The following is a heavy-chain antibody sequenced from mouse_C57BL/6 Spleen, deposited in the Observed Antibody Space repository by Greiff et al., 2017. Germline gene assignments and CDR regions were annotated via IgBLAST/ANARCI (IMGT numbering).Heavy chain of an antibody. V-gene: IGHV1-54*01. CDR3: ARSRRSLAWFGD. D-gene: IGHD6-1*01. J-gene: IGHJ3*01. CDR2: INPGSGGT. Sequence: VQLQQSGAELVRPGPSVKVSCKASGYAFTNYLIEWVKQRPGQGLEWIGVINPGSGGTNYNEKFKGKATLTADKSYSTAYMQRSNLTSADSAVYFCARSRRSLAWFGDWGQGTLVTVSA. CDR1: GYAFTNYL.